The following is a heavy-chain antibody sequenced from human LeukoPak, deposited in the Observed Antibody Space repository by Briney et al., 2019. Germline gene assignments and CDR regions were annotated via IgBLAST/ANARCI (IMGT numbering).Heavy chain of an antibody. CDR3: ARDMTRAGSQYYYYGMDV. CDR1: GFTFSSYE. J-gene: IGHJ6*02. CDR2: ISSSGSTI. Sequence: GGSLRLSCAASGFTFSSYEMNWVRQAPGKGLEWVSYISSSGSTIYYADSVKGRFTISRDNAKNSLYLQMNSLRADDTAVYYCARDMTRAGSQYYYYGMDVWGQGTTVTVSS. D-gene: IGHD3-10*01. V-gene: IGHV3-48*03.